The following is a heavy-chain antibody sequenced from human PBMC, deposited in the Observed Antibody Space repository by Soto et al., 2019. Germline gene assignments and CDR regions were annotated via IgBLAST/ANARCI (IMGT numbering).Heavy chain of an antibody. D-gene: IGHD2-15*01. V-gene: IGHV3-33*01. Sequence: GGSLRLSCAASGFTFSSYGMHWVRQAPGKGLEWVAVIWYDGSNKYYADSVKGRFTISRDNSKNTLYLQMNSLRAEDTAVYYCARGHTYCSGGSCYLDAFDIWGQGTMVTVSS. CDR3: ARGHTYCSGGSCYLDAFDI. CDR1: GFTFSSYG. CDR2: IWYDGSNK. J-gene: IGHJ3*02.